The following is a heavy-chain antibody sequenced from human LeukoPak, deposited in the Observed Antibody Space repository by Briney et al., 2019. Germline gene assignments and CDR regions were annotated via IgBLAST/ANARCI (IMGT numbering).Heavy chain of an antibody. V-gene: IGHV3-30*03. J-gene: IGHJ4*02. CDR3: ASPGSGRHN. Sequence: GGPLRLSCAASGFTFSSYGMHWVRQAPGKGLEWVAVISYDGSNKYYADSVKGRFTISRDNSKNTLYLQMNSLRAEDTAVYYCASPGSGRHNWGQGTLVTVSS. CDR1: GFTFSSYG. CDR2: ISYDGSNK. D-gene: IGHD7-27*01.